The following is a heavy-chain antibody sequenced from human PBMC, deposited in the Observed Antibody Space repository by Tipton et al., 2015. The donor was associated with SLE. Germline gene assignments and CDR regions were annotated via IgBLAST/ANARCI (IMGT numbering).Heavy chain of an antibody. CDR3: ARGGNYDFWSGPRVGYYYMDV. J-gene: IGHJ6*03. Sequence: GSLRLSCAASGFTFSSYSMNWVRQAPGKGLEWVSSISSSGSYIYYADSVKGRFTISRDNAKNSLFLQMNSLRAEDTAVYYCARGGNYDFWSGPRVGYYYMDVWGKGTTVTVSS. CDR2: ISSSGSYI. V-gene: IGHV3-21*01. CDR1: GFTFSSYS. D-gene: IGHD3-3*01.